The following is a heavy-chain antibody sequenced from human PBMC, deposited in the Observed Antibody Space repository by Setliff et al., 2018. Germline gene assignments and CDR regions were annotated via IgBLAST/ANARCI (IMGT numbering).Heavy chain of an antibody. Sequence: GGSLRLSCAASGFTFRSYAMHWVRQAPGKGLEWVAAISFDGNTQQYADSVQGRFTISTDNSKTTMYLQMDSLRPEDTAVYYCAKDIVRYYFDTRGFDLWGRGTLVTVSS. V-gene: IGHV3-30*18. J-gene: IGHJ2*01. CDR2: ISFDGNTQ. CDR3: AKDIVRYYFDTRGFDL. CDR1: GFTFRSYA. D-gene: IGHD3-22*01.